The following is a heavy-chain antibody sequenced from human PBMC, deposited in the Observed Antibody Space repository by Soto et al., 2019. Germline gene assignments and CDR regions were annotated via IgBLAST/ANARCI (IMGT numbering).Heavy chain of an antibody. CDR1: GFTFSSYS. CDR3: ARSAYTIFGVVSIPPFDY. CDR2: SSSSSSTI. V-gene: IGHV3-48*02. J-gene: IGHJ4*02. Sequence: EVQLVESGGGLVQPGGSLRLSCAASGFTFSSYSMNWVRQAPGQGLEWVSYSSSSSSTIYYADSVKGRFTISRDNAKNSLNLQMNSLRDEDTAVYYCARSAYTIFGVVSIPPFDYWGQGTLVTVSS. D-gene: IGHD3-3*01.